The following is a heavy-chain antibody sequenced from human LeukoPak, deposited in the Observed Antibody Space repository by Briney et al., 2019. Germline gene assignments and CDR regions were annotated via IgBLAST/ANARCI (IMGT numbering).Heavy chain of an antibody. D-gene: IGHD6-19*01. CDR1: GVTFIHYS. CDR3: ARDGVKYRSGWQLEY. Sequence: GGSLRLPCSASGVTFIHYSVNWVRQTPGRGLEWVASISSTSTYIEYSDSVGGRFTISRDNAKNSLYLQMNNLRVEDTRVYYCARDGVKYRSGWQLEYWGQGTLVTVSS. CDR2: ISSTSTYI. V-gene: IGHV3-21*01. J-gene: IGHJ4*02.